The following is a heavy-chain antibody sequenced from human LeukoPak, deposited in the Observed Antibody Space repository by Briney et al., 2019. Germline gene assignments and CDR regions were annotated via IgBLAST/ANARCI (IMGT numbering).Heavy chain of an antibody. D-gene: IGHD3-22*01. V-gene: IGHV1-3*01. J-gene: IGHJ4*02. CDR2: INVGNGNT. CDR1: GYTFTSYA. CDR3: ARDYYDSSGYYSPSYFDY. Sequence: ASVKVSCKASGYTFTSYAIHWVRQAPGQRLEWMGWINVGNGNTKYSQKFQGRVTITRDTSASTAYMELSSLRSEDTAVYYCARDYYDSSGYYSPSYFDYWGQGTLVTVSS.